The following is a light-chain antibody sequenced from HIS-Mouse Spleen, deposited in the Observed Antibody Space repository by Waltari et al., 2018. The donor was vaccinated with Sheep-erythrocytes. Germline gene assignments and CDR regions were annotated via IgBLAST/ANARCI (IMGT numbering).Light chain of an antibody. J-gene: IGLJ3*02. CDR3: CSYAGSSTPWV. CDR2: EVS. CDR1: SSDVGSYNL. V-gene: IGLV2-23*02. Sequence: QSALTQPASVSGSPGQSITISCTGTSSDVGSYNLVSWYQQHPGKAPTSMIYEVSKRPSGVSNRFSGSKSGKTASLTISGLQAEDEADYYCCSYAGSSTPWVFGGGTKLTVL.